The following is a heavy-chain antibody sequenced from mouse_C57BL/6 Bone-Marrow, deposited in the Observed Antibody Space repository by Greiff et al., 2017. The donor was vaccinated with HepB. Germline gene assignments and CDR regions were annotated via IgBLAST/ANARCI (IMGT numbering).Heavy chain of an antibody. CDR3: ASSYYYGSSYEDY. CDR1: GFSLTSYG. Sequence: VMLVESGPGLVAPSQRLSITCTVSGFSLTSYGVDWVRQSPGKGLEWLGVIWGVGSTNYNSALKSRLSISKDNSKSQVFLKMNSLQTDDTAMYYCASSYYYGSSYEDYWGQGTSVTVSS. CDR2: IWGVGST. J-gene: IGHJ4*01. D-gene: IGHD1-1*01. V-gene: IGHV2-6*01.